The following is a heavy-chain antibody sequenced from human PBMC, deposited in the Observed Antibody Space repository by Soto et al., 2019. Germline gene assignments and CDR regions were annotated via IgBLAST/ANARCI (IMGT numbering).Heavy chain of an antibody. CDR2: INHLGSI. Sequence: SETLSLTCTVSGGSLRDYFWSWIRQPPGMALEWIGEINHLGSINYNPALKSRVTMSVDTSKNQFSLTLNSVTAADTATYYCGRGGISHWAYFYYMPVCNRGTTVTVSS. CDR3: GRGGISHWAYFYYMPV. CDR1: GGSLRDYF. D-gene: IGHD2-21*01. V-gene: IGHV4-34*01. J-gene: IGHJ6*03.